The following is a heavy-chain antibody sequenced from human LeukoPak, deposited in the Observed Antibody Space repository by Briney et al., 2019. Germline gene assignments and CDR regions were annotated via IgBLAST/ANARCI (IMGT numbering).Heavy chain of an antibody. J-gene: IGHJ4*02. D-gene: IGHD1-26*01. CDR1: GFTFSSYS. CDR3: AKDRSIVGATFFDY. CDR2: VSSSSSYI. V-gene: IGHV3-21*01. Sequence: GGSLRLSCAASGFTFSSYSMNWVRQAPGKGLEWVSSVSSSSSYIYYADSVKGRFTISRDNAKNSLYLQMNSLRAEDTAVYYCAKDRSIVGATFFDYWGQGTLVTVSS.